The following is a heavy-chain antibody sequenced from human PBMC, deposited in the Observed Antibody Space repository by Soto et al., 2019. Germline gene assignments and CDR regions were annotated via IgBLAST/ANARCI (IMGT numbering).Heavy chain of an antibody. CDR2: ISRETDGI. CDR1: GFSFSIYS. V-gene: IGHV3-48*02. J-gene: IGHJ4*02. Sequence: EVQLVESGGRLVQPGGSLRLSCAASGFSFSIYSMNWVRQAPGKGLEWISYISRETDGIDYADSVKGRFTISRDNTKNSLYLQMSSLRDEDTAVYYCARDMKYYDTSGYFDYWGQGTVVTVSS. CDR3: ARDMKYYDTSGYFDY. D-gene: IGHD3-22*01.